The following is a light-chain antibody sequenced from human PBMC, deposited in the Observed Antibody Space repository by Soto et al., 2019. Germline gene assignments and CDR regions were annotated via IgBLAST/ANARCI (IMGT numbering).Light chain of an antibody. V-gene: IGKV3-20*01. Sequence: ESVLTHSPSTLSLSQGESATISCRFSQSVYNRYVAWYQHKPGQAPRLRIYGSYRRATGIPDRFSVSGSGTDFTLTISRLEPEDFAVYYCHQYGGSPPFTFGQGTRLEIK. CDR3: HQYGGSPPFT. J-gene: IGKJ5*01. CDR1: QSVYNRY. CDR2: GSY.